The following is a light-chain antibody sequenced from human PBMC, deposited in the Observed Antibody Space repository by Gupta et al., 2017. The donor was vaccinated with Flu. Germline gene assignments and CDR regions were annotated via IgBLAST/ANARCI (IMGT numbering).Light chain of an antibody. J-gene: IGKJ3*01. CDR1: QAVTDDQ. V-gene: IGKV3-20*01. Sequence: TVLTQSPGTLSVSLGQRVTLSCRASQAVTDDQLAWYQQKPGHSPRLLVYAVSRRASGIPDKFTGSGYGRDFTLTISSRGPDDFGIYYCHQYSNSFTFGPGTTV. CDR2: AVS. CDR3: HQYSNSFT.